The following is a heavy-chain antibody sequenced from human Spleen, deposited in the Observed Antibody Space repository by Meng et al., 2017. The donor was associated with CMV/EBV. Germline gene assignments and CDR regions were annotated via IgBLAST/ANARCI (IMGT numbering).Heavy chain of an antibody. CDR1: GFTFSSYW. CDR2: INEDGSEE. Sequence: GESLKISCAASGFTFSSYWMSWVRQAPGEGMQWVASINEDGSEEYYVDSVKGRFTISRDYAKKSLFLQMNSLRAEDAAMYYCARDLARTTMFDGGFDNWGQGSRVTVSS. CDR3: ARDLARTTMFDGGFDN. J-gene: IGHJ4*02. D-gene: IGHD3-10*02. V-gene: IGHV3-7*03.